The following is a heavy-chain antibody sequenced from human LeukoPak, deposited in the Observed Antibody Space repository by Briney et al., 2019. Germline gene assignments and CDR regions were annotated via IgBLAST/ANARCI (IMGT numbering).Heavy chain of an antibody. V-gene: IGHV3-74*01. CDR2: INPDDGSA. J-gene: IGHJ5*02. CDR3: ARDYGDYSWFDP. Sequence: GGSLRLSCAASGFTFRKYWLHWVRQAPGKGLVWVSRINPDDGSASYADSVKGRFTISRDNAKNSLYLQMNSLRAEDTAVYYCARDYGDYSWFDPWGQGTLVTVSS. CDR1: GFTFRKYW. D-gene: IGHD4-17*01.